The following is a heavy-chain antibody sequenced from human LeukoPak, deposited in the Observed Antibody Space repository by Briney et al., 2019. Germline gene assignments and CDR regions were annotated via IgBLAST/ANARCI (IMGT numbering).Heavy chain of an antibody. D-gene: IGHD3-22*01. V-gene: IGHV5-51*01. CDR3: ARSHDSSLIAFDI. Sequence: GESLKISCKASGYRFITYWIGWVRPMPGKGLEWMGIIYPGDSDTRYSPSFQGQVTISADKSISTAYLQWSSLQASDAAMYYCARSHDSSLIAFDIWGQGTMVTVSS. CDR2: IYPGDSDT. J-gene: IGHJ3*02. CDR1: GYRFITYW.